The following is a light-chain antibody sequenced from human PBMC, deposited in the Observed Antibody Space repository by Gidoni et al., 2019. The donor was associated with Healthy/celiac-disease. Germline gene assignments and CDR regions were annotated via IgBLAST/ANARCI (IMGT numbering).Light chain of an antibody. J-gene: IGKJ1*01. CDR1: QSVSSSY. CDR2: GAS. V-gene: IGKV3-20*01. CDR3: QQYGSAWT. Sequence: EIVLPQSPGTLSLSPGERATLACRASQSVSSSYLAWYQQKPRQAPRLLIYGASSMATGIPDRFSGSGSGTDFTLTISRLEPEDFAVYYCQQYGSAWTFGQGTKVEIK.